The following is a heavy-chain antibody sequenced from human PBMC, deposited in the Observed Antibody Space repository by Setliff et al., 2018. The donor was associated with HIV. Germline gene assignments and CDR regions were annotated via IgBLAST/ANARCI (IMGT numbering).Heavy chain of an antibody. V-gene: IGHV3-23*01. J-gene: IGHJ5*02. D-gene: IGHD6-13*01. CDR3: ARSSSWYVEWFDP. CDR2: ISGSGSST. Sequence: GGSLRLSCAPSGFRFSDYTMTWVRQAPGKVLECVSGISGSGSSTYYADSVKGRFTISRDNSKNTLYLEMNSLRVEDTAVYHCARSSSWYVEWFDPWGQGTLVTVSS. CDR1: GFRFSDYT.